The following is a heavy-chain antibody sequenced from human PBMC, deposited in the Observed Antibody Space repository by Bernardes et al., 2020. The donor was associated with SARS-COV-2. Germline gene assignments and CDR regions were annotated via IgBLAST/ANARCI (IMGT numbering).Heavy chain of an antibody. V-gene: IGHV4-59*01. CDR3: ARYCSGGSCYDDYYYYYYMDV. CDR2: IYYSGST. CDR1: GGSISSYY. Sequence: TLSLTCTVSGGSISSYYWSWIRQPPGKGLEWIGYIYYSGSTNYNPSLKSRVTISVDTSKNQFSLKLSSVTAADTAVYYCARYCSGGSCYDDYYYYYYMDVWGKGTTVTVSS. D-gene: IGHD2-15*01. J-gene: IGHJ6*03.